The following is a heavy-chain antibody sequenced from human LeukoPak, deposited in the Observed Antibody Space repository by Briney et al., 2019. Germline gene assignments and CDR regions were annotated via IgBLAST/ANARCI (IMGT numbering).Heavy chain of an antibody. D-gene: IGHD2-2*02. CDR1: GFTFSSCS. Sequence: GGSLRLSCAASGFTFSSCSMNWVRQAPGKGLEWVSYISSSSSTIYYADSVKGRFTISRDNAKNSLYLQMNSLRAEDTAVYYCARDVRGGYCSSTSCYTSDAFDIWGQGTMVTVSS. V-gene: IGHV3-48*01. CDR2: ISSSSSTI. CDR3: ARDVRGGYCSSTSCYTSDAFDI. J-gene: IGHJ3*02.